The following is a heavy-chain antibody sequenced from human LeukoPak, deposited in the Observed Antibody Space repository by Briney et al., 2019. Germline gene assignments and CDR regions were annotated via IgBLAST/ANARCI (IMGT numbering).Heavy chain of an antibody. CDR1: GGSISSGGYY. Sequence: PSETLSLTCTVSGGSISSGGYYWSWLRQHPGKGLEWIGYIYYSGSTYYNPSLKSRVTISVDTSKNQFSLKLSSVTAADTAVYYCARESSGSGWDTFDYWGQGTLVTVSS. CDR3: ARESSGSGWDTFDY. CDR2: IYYSGST. D-gene: IGHD6-19*01. J-gene: IGHJ4*02. V-gene: IGHV4-31*03.